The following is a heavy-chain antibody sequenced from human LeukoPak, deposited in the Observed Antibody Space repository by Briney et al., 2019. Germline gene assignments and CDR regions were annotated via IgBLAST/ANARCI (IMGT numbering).Heavy chain of an antibody. V-gene: IGHV5-51*01. CDR2: IYPGDSDT. D-gene: IGHD3-3*01. Sequence: NPGESLKISCKGSGYSFTSYWIGWVRQMPGKGLEWMGIIYPGDSDTRYSPSFQGQVTISADKSISTAYPQWSSLKASDTAVYYCARTSSYDFWSGPRWFDPWGQGTLVTVSS. CDR1: GYSFTSYW. J-gene: IGHJ5*02. CDR3: ARTSSYDFWSGPRWFDP.